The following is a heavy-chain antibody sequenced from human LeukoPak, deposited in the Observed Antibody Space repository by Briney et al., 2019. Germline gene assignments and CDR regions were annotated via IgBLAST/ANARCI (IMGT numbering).Heavy chain of an antibody. V-gene: IGHV3-7*01. J-gene: IGHJ4*02. CDR2: INQDGSEK. CDR1: GFTFSNYW. D-gene: IGHD6-13*01. CDR3: ARRKTSTISWSAFDY. Sequence: PGGSLRLSCAASGFTFSNYWLSWVRQAPGKGLQWVANINQDGSEKSYLDSVKGRFTIPRDNAENSLYLQMNSLRAEDTAVYYCARRKTSTISWSAFDYWGQGLLVTVSS.